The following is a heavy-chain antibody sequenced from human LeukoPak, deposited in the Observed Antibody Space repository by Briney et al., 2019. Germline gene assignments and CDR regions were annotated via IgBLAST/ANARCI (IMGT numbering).Heavy chain of an antibody. CDR2: IRYDGSNK. CDR1: GFTFSSYG. V-gene: IGHV3-30*02. J-gene: IGHJ4*02. CDR3: ARDGSAPGDY. Sequence: GGSLRLSCAASGFTFSSYGMHWVRQAPGKGLEWVAFIRYDGSNKYYADSVKGRFTISRDNSENTLYLQMNSLRAEDTAVYYCARDGSAPGDYWGQGTLVTVSS.